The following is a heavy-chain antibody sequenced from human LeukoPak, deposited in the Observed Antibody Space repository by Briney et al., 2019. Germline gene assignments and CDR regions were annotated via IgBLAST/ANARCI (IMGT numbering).Heavy chain of an antibody. Sequence: GGSLRLSCAASGFTFSSYGMHWVRQAPGKGLEWVSYIRSSSSTIYYADSVKGRFTISRDNAKNSLYLQMNSLRAEDTAVYYCAKGWDVDTAIDYWGQGTLVTVSS. D-gene: IGHD5-18*01. V-gene: IGHV3-48*01. J-gene: IGHJ4*02. CDR1: GFTFSSYG. CDR2: IRSSSSTI. CDR3: AKGWDVDTAIDY.